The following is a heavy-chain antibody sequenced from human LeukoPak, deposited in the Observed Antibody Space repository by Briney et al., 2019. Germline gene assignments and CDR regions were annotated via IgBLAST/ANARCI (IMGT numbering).Heavy chain of an antibody. CDR1: GFTSSTYS. J-gene: IGHJ5*02. Sequence: SGGSLRLSCAASGFTSSTYSMNWVRQAPGKGLEWVSSISSSSSYIYYADSVKGRFTISRDNAKNPLYLQMNSLRAEDTAVYYCARGIYYDSSGYLGPDWFDPWGQGTLVTVSS. D-gene: IGHD3-22*01. CDR3: ARGIYYDSSGYLGPDWFDP. V-gene: IGHV3-21*01. CDR2: ISSSSSYI.